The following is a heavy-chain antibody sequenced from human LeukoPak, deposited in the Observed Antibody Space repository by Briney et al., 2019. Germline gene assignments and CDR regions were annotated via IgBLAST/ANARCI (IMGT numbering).Heavy chain of an antibody. CDR3: ARGWGYFDY. J-gene: IGHJ4*02. CDR2: IYNSGST. V-gene: IGHV4-59*01. Sequence: PSETLSLTCTVSGGSISSYYWSWIRQPPGKGLEWIGYIYNSGSTNYNPSLKSRVTISIDTSKNQISLKVSSVTAADTAVYYCARGWGYFDYWGQGTLVTVSS. D-gene: IGHD7-27*01. CDR1: GGSISSYY.